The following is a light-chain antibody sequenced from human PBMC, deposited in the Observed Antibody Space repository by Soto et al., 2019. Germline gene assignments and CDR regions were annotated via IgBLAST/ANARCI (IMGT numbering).Light chain of an antibody. CDR2: AAS. J-gene: IGKJ4*01. V-gene: IGKV1-39*01. CDR3: QPDYSTPLT. Sequence: DIQMTQSPSSLSASVGDRVAITCRASQSISSYLNWYQQKPGKAPKLLIYAASSLQRGVPSRFRGRGSGTDFTLTISSLQPDDVAPYYCQPDYSTPLTFGGGTKVEIK. CDR1: QSISSY.